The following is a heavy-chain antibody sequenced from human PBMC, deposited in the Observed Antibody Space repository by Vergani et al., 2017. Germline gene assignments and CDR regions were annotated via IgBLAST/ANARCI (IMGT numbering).Heavy chain of an antibody. CDR2: INHSGST. Sequence: QVQLQESGPGLVKPSETLSLTCTVYGGSFSGYYWSWIRQPPGKGLEWIGEINHSGSTNYNPTLKSRVTISVDTSKNQFSLKLSSVTAADTAVYYCAKDSSGWYGRDYWGQGTLVTVSS. V-gene: IGHV4-34*01. CDR1: GGSFSGYY. CDR3: AKDSSGWYGRDY. J-gene: IGHJ4*02. D-gene: IGHD6-19*01.